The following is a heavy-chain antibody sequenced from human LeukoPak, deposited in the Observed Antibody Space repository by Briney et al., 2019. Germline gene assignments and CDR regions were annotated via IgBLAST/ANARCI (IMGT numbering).Heavy chain of an antibody. Sequence: GGSLRLSCAASGFTFSSYSTNWVRQAPGKGLEWVSSISSSSSYIYYADSVKGRFTISRDNAKNSLYLQMNSLRAEDTAVYYCARALVSGLTYYYDSSGYAFGYWGQGTLVTVSS. D-gene: IGHD3-22*01. CDR2: ISSSSSYI. CDR1: GFTFSSYS. V-gene: IGHV3-21*01. CDR3: ARALVSGLTYYYDSSGYAFGY. J-gene: IGHJ4*02.